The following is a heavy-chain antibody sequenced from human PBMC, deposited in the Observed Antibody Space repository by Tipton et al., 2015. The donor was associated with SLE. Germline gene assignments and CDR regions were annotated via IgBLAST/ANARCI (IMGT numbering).Heavy chain of an antibody. CDR3: ARGIKGPFDY. CDR2: IYYSGST. CDR1: GGSFSGYH. V-gene: IGHV4-34*01. Sequence: TLSLTCSIYGGSFSGYHWSWIRQPPGKGLEWIGYIYYSGSTYYNPSLKSRVTISVDRSKNQFSLRLRFVTAADTAMYYCARGIKGPFDYWGQGTLVTVSS. J-gene: IGHJ4*02.